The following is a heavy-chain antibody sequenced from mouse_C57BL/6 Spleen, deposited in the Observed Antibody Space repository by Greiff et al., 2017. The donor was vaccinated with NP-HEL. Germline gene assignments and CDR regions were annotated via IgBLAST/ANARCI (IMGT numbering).Heavy chain of an antibody. V-gene: IGHV2-9-1*01. CDR1: GFSLTSYA. J-gene: IGHJ1*03. Sequence: VKLVESGPGLVAPSQSLSITCTVSGFSLTSYAISWVRQPPGKGLEWLGVIWTGGGTNYNSALKSRLSISKDNSKSQVFLKMNSLQTDDTARYYCARNGRVYYDYDSYWYFDVWGTGTTVTVSS. CDR3: ARNGRVYYDYDSYWYFDV. CDR2: IWTGGGT. D-gene: IGHD2-4*01.